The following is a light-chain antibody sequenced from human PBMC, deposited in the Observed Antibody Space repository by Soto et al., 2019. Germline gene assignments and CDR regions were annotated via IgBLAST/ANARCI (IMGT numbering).Light chain of an antibody. J-gene: IGKJ4*01. CDR3: QQYSSYPIT. CDR2: DVS. CDR1: QSISRW. V-gene: IGKV1-5*01. Sequence: DIQMTQSPSTLSASVGDRVTITCRASQSISRWLAWYRQKPGKAPEVVIYDVSTLAFGVPSRISGSGSGTEFTLTIRSLQPDDFATYYCQQYSSYPITFGGGTKVDIK.